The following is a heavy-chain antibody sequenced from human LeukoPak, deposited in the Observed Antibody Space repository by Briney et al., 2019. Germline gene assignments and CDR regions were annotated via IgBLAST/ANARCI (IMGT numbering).Heavy chain of an antibody. CDR1: GGSFSGHY. CDR2: INHSGIT. D-gene: IGHD2-21*02. J-gene: IGHJ4*02. V-gene: IGHV4-34*01. Sequence: SETLSLTCAVYGGSFSGHYCSRIRQPPGKGLEWIGEINHSGITNYNPSLKSRVTISIDTSKNQVSLKLSSVTAADTAVYYCARGPMDCGGDCSYWGYWGQGTLVTVSS. CDR3: ARGPMDCGGDCSYWGY.